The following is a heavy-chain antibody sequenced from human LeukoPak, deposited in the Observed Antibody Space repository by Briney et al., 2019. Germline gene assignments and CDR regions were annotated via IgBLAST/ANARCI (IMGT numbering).Heavy chain of an antibody. CDR3: AGSMIRDNYYYYMDV. Sequence: SETLSLTCTVSGGSIRSYYWNWIRQPASKRLEWIGRVYTIGTNYHPSLKSRVTMSVDTSKKQIPLKLSSVTAADTAVYYCAGSMIRDNYYYYMDVWGKGSTVTVSS. D-gene: IGHD3-10*01. CDR2: VYTIGT. CDR1: GGSIRSYY. J-gene: IGHJ6*03. V-gene: IGHV4-4*07.